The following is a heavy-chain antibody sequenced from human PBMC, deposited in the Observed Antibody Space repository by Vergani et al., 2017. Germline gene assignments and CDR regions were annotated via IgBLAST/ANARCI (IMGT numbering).Heavy chain of an antibody. CDR1: GFTFSSYG. V-gene: IGHV3-33*01. J-gene: IGHJ4*02. D-gene: IGHD4-17*01. Sequence: QVQLVESGGGVVQPGRSLRLSCAASGFTFSSYGMHWVRQAPGKGLEWVAVIWYDGSNKYYADSVKGRFTISRDNSKNTLNLQMNSLRAEDTAVYYCASQNTYGAGAGYFDYWGQGTLVTVSS. CDR3: ASQNTYGAGAGYFDY. CDR2: IWYDGSNK.